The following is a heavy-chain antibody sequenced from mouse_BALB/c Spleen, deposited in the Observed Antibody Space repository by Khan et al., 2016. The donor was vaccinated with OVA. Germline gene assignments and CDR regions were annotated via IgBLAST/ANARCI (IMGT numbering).Heavy chain of an antibody. CDR3: VSDRAYHRNDSWYAY. J-gene: IGHJ3*01. V-gene: IGHV1-4*01. Sequence: QVQLKESGAELARPWASVKMSCTASGYTFTSYTIHWIKLRPGQGLEWIGYINPSNGYTNYNQKFKDKATLTADKSSTTAYMQLSSLTSDDSAVXLYVSDRAYHRNDSWYAYWGQGTTVTVSA. D-gene: IGHD2-14*01. CDR1: GYTFTSYT. CDR2: INPSNGYT.